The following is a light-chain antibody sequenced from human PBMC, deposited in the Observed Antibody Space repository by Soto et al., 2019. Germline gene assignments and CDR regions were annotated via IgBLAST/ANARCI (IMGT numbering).Light chain of an antibody. CDR2: GAS. CDR3: QQYSVSPWT. CDR1: EIITTRL. V-gene: IGKV3-20*01. Sequence: EIVLTQSPGTLSLSPGERATLSCRASEIITTRLIAWYQQKRGQAPRLVIWGASRRATGIPDRFSGSGSGTDFTLTVSRLEPEDFAVYYCQQYSVSPWTFGQGTKVDIK. J-gene: IGKJ1*01.